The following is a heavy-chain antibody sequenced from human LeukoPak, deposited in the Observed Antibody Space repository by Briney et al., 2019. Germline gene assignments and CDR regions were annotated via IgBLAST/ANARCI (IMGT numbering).Heavy chain of an antibody. CDR2: IKQDGSEK. V-gene: IGHV3-7*01. CDR3: ASEGGTCSSTSYYTQTPDY. J-gene: IGHJ4*02. CDR1: GFTFSSCW. D-gene: IGHD2-2*02. Sequence: GGSLRLSCAASGFTFSSCWMSWVRQAPGKGLEWVANIKQDGSEKYYVDSVKGRFTISRDNAKNSLYLQMNSLRAEDTAVYYCASEGGTCSSTSYYTQTPDYWGQGTLVTVSS.